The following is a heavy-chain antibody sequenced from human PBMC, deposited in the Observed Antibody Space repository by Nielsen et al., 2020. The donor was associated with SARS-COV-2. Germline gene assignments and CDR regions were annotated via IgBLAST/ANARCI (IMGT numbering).Heavy chain of an antibody. CDR1: GFTFSSYA. Sequence: GESLKISCAASGFTFSSYAMHWVRQAPGKGLEWVAVISYDGSNKYYADSVKGRFTISRDNAKSTLYLQMNSLRAEDTAVYYCARETGEGYYFDYWGQGTLVTVSS. D-gene: IGHD1-26*01. V-gene: IGHV3-30*04. CDR3: ARETGEGYYFDY. J-gene: IGHJ4*02. CDR2: ISYDGSNK.